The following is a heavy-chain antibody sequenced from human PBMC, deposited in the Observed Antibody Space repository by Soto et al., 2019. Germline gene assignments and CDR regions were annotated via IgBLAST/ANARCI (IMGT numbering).Heavy chain of an antibody. D-gene: IGHD2-21*02. Sequence: LRLSCVASEFTFNSYAMSWVRQAPGMGLEWVSSIIGSGAITYYADSVKGRFTISRDNSKSTLYLQMNSLRVEDTALYYCAKDARDTGGNSGIDYWGQGTLVTVSS. CDR1: EFTFNSYA. CDR3: AKDARDTGGNSGIDY. CDR2: IIGSGAIT. V-gene: IGHV3-23*01. J-gene: IGHJ4*02.